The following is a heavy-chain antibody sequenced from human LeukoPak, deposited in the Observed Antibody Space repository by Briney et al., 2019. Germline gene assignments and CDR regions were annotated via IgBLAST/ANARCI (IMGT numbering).Heavy chain of an antibody. J-gene: IGHJ6*02. V-gene: IGHV4-34*01. CDR3: ARGYYYYGMDV. CDR1: GGSFSGYY. Sequence: PSETLSLTCAVYGGSFSGYYWSWIRQPPGKGLEWIGYIYHSGSTYYNPSLKSRVTISVDRSKNQFSLKLSSVTAADTAVYYCARGYYYYGMDVWGQGTTVTVSS. CDR2: IYHSGST.